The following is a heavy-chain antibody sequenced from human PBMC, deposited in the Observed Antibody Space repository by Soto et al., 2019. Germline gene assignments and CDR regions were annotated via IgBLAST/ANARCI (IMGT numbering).Heavy chain of an antibody. CDR1: GCSLKSGGYY. J-gene: IGHJ5*02. V-gene: IGHV4-31*02. CDR3: ARDVTSNHNCFAL. Sequence: QVQLQESGPGLVKPSQTLSLTCTVSGCSLKSGGYYWRWIRQHPGRGLEWTGYIYYTGRTYYNPSLERRVTFSVDTSKNQFSLKQSSVTSADAAVDYCARDVTSNHNCFALWGHGTLVTVSS. CDR2: IYYTGRT. D-gene: IGHD2-2*01.